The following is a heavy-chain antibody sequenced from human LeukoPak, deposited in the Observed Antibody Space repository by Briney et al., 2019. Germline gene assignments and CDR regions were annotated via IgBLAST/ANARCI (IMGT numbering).Heavy chain of an antibody. CDR2: IYHSGTTYSGST. CDR1: GASMSNYY. J-gene: IGHJ4*02. CDR3: ARQRTSGSASNLRVAQIDS. D-gene: IGHD3-3*01. V-gene: IGHV4-39*01. Sequence: SETLSLTCNVSGASMSNYYWVWIRQPPGKGLEWIGSIYHSGTTYSGSTYYNPSLKSRATISVDTSKNQISLKVSSVTAADSALYFCARQRTSGSASNLRVAQIDSWGQGTLVTVSS.